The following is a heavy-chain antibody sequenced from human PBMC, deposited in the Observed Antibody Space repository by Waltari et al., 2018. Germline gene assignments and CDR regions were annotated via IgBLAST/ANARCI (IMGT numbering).Heavy chain of an antibody. CDR1: GFTFNAYG. V-gene: IGHV3-48*01. CDR3: ASATRASGSIYRRPTYYYIMDV. Sequence: EVQLVESGGGLVQPGRSLRLSCAASGFTFNAYGHHWVRQAPGNGLEWLSYISSSSATIYYADSVRGRFTTSRDNAKSSLYLQMNSLRAEDTAVYYCASATRASGSIYRRPTYYYIMDVWGQGTTVTVSS. J-gene: IGHJ6*02. D-gene: IGHD3-10*01. CDR2: ISSSSATI.